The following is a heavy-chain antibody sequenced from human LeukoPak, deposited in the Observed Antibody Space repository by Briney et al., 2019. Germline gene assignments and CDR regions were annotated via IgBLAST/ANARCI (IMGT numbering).Heavy chain of an antibody. CDR3: ARDPYNSGSSYFDY. CDR1: GVTVSSNY. J-gene: IGHJ4*02. D-gene: IGHD3-10*01. CDR2: IYGGGST. V-gene: IGHV3-53*01. Sequence: PGGSLTLSCAVSGVTVSSNYMSWVRQAPGKGLEWVSAIYGGGSTFYADSVKGRFTISRDNSKNTLYLQMNCLTAEDTAVYYCARDPYNSGSSYFDYWGQGTLVTVSS.